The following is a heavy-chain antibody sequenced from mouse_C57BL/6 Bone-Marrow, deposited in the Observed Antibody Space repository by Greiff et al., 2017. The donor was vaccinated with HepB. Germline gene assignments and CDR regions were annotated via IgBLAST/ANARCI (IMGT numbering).Heavy chain of an antibody. CDR1: GYTFTSYW. D-gene: IGHD2-14*01. V-gene: IGHV1-52*01. J-gene: IGHJ3*01. CDR2: IDPSDSET. CDR3: ASMGTTKGFAY. Sequence: QVQLQQPGAELVRPGSSVKLSCKASGYTFTSYWMHWVKQRPIQGLEWIGNIDPSDSETHYNQKFKDKATLTVDKSSSTAYMQLSSLTSEDSAVYCCASMGTTKGFAYWGQGTLVTVSA.